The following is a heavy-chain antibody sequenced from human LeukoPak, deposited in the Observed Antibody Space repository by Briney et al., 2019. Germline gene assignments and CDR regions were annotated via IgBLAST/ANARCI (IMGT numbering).Heavy chain of an antibody. D-gene: IGHD1-26*01. J-gene: IGHJ6*03. CDR2: ISGGAAYT. CDR3: AKTSYTGTYYYYYSCMGV. V-gene: IGHV3-23*01. Sequence: GGSLRLSCAASGFTFSTYTMTWVRQAPGKGREWFSSISGGAAYTYYADSVKGRFTISRDNSKNTLYLQMNSLRAEDTAVYYCAKTSYTGTYYYYYSCMGVWGKGTTVTVSS. CDR1: GFTFSTYT.